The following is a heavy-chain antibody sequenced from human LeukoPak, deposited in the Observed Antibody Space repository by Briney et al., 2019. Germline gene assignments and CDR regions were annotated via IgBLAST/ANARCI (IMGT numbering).Heavy chain of an antibody. CDR3: AKDLSYGSLWFDP. V-gene: IGHV3-33*06. CDR1: GFTFSSHG. Sequence: GGSLRLSCAASGFTFSSHGMQWVRQAPGKGLEWVALIWYDGSKTNYVDSVMGRFTISRDSSKNTLYLQMDNLRVEDTAVYFCAKDLSYGSLWFDPWGQGTLVTVSS. CDR2: IWYDGSKT. J-gene: IGHJ5*02. D-gene: IGHD3-10*01.